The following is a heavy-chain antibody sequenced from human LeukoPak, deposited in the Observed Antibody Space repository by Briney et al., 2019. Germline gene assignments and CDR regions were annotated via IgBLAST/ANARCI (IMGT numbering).Heavy chain of an antibody. CDR2: IIPILGIA. CDR1: GGTFSSYA. D-gene: IGHD3-22*01. CDR3: ARDYLKSSGYYPHFGFHFDY. J-gene: IGHJ4*02. Sequence: SVKVSCKASGGTFSSYAISWVRQAPGQGLEWMGRIIPILGIANYAQKFQGRVTITADKSTSTAYMELSSLRSEDTAVYYCARDYLKSSGYYPHFGFHFDYWGQGTLATVSS. V-gene: IGHV1-69*04.